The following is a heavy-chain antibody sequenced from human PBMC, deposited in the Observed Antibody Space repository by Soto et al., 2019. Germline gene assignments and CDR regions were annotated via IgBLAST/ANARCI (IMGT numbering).Heavy chain of an antibody. Sequence: GGSLRLSCAASGFTFSSYGMHWVRQAPGKGLEWVAVIWYDGSNKYYADSVKGRFTISRDNSKNTLYLQMNSLRAEDTAVYYCARPILSGRYDAFDIWGQGTMVTVSS. CDR1: GFTFSSYG. D-gene: IGHD1-26*01. J-gene: IGHJ3*02. V-gene: IGHV3-33*01. CDR3: ARPILSGRYDAFDI. CDR2: IWYDGSNK.